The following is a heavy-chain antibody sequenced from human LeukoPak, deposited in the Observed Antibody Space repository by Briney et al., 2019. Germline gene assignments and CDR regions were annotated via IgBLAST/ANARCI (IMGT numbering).Heavy chain of an antibody. D-gene: IGHD4-17*01. J-gene: IGHJ4*02. V-gene: IGHV1-69*13. CDR3: ARVCGSSRWTDYGVCY. CDR1: GGSFTNCP. Sequence: ASVKVSCKASGGSFTNCPFHWVRQAPGQGLEWMGGIIPMFGSTDYAQKFQGRLTITADESTTTAYLELSSLRSEDTAVYYCARVCGSSRWTDYGVCYWGQGTLVTVSS. CDR2: IIPMFGST.